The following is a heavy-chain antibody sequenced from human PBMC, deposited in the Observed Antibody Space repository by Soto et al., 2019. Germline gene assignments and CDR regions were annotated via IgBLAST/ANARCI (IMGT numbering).Heavy chain of an antibody. CDR1: GGSISPYY. V-gene: IGHV4-59*01. D-gene: IGHD6-13*01. Sequence: SETLSLTCTVSGGSISPYYWSWIRQPPGKGLEWIGYVYYSGNTNYNPSLESRVTISVDTSRNRFSLNLTSATAADTAVYYCARKGAAASYAHYHMDVWGRGTAVTVSS. CDR3: ARKGAAASYAHYHMDV. CDR2: VYYSGNT. J-gene: IGHJ6*03.